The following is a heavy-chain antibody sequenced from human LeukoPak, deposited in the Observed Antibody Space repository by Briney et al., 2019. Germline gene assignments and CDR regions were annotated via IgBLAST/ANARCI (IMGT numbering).Heavy chain of an antibody. CDR3: ARVSGSYSGSYF. V-gene: IGHV3-74*01. CDR1: GFTFSSYW. CDR2: INSDGSST. Sequence: GGSLRLSCAASGFTFSSYWMHWVRHAPGKGLVWVSRINSDGSSTSYADSVKGRFTISRDNAKNTLYLQMNSLRAEDTAVYYCARVSGSYSGSYFGGQGTLVTVSS. J-gene: IGHJ4*02. D-gene: IGHD1-26*01.